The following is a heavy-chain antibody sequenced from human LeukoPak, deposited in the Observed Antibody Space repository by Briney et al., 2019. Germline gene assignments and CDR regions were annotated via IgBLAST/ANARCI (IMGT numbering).Heavy chain of an antibody. CDR1: GGTFSSYA. V-gene: IGHV1-69*04. D-gene: IGHD6-13*01. Sequence: SVKVSCKASGGTFSSYAISWVRQAPGQGLEWMGRIIPILGIANYAQKFQGRVTITADKSTSTAYMGLSSLRSEDTAVYYCAREGSSFEDYWGQGTLVTVSS. CDR2: IIPILGIA. J-gene: IGHJ4*02. CDR3: AREGSSFEDY.